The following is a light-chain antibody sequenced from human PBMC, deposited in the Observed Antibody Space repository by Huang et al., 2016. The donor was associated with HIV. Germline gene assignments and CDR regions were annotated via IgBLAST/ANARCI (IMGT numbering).Light chain of an antibody. Sequence: EIVMTQSPATLSVSPGERATLSCRASQSVSSNLAWYQQKPGQAPRLRIYAASTRATGIPARFGGSGSGTEFTLTISSLQSEDFAVYYCQQYNNWPRTFGQGTKVEIK. CDR2: AAS. CDR3: QQYNNWPRT. V-gene: IGKV3-15*01. J-gene: IGKJ1*01. CDR1: QSVSSN.